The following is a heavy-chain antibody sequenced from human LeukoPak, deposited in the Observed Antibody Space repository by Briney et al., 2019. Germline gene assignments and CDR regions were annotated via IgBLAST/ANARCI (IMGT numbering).Heavy chain of an antibody. J-gene: IGHJ4*02. D-gene: IGHD6-19*01. V-gene: IGHV3-11*01. CDR3: ARGPVSSSGFFGY. CDR2: ISSSGGTI. Sequence: KPGGSLRLSCAASGFTFSDYHMSWIRQVPGKGLEWISYISSSGGTISYADSVKGRFTISRDNAKNSLYLQMNSLRAEDTAVYYCARGPVSSSGFFGYWGQGTVVTVSS. CDR1: GFTFSDYH.